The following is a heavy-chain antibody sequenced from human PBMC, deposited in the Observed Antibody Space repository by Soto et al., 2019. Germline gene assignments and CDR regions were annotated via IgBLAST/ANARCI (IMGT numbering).Heavy chain of an antibody. CDR2: IYYSGST. J-gene: IGHJ6*02. V-gene: IGHV4-31*03. Sequence: SETLSLTCTVSGGSISSGGYYWSWIRQHPGKGLEWIGYIYYSGSTYYNPSLKSRVTISVDTSKNQFSLKLSSVTAADTAVYYCARYSGYDLYYYYGMDVWGQGTTVTVSS. D-gene: IGHD5-12*01. CDR1: GGSISSGGYY. CDR3: ARYSGYDLYYYYGMDV.